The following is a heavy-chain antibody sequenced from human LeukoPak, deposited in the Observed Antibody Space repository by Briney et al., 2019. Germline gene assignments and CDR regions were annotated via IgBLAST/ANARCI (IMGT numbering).Heavy chain of an antibody. CDR2: ISYDGSNK. V-gene: IGHV3-30-3*01. Sequence: PGGSLRLSCAASGFTFSSYAMHWVRQASGKGLEWVAVISYDGSNKYYADSVKGRFTISRDNSKNTLYLQMNSLRAEDTAVYYCARDLDDYSNSDLFDYWGQGTLVTVSS. CDR3: ARDLDDYSNSDLFDY. D-gene: IGHD4-4*01. CDR1: GFTFSSYA. J-gene: IGHJ4*02.